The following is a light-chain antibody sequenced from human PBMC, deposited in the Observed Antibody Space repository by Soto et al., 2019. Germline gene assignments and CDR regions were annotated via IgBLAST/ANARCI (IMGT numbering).Light chain of an antibody. J-gene: IGKJ1*01. CDR1: QSVSNN. CDR2: DAS. Sequence: ILMTQSPATLSVSPGERATLSCRASQSVSNNLAWYQQKPGQAPRLLIYDASTRATGIPARFSGSGSGTEFTLTISRLQSEDFAVYYCQQYNTRPPWTFGQGTKVEIK. CDR3: QQYNTRPPWT. V-gene: IGKV3-15*01.